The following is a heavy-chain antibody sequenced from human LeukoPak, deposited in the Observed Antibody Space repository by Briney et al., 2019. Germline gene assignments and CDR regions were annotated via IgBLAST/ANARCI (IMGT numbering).Heavy chain of an antibody. Sequence: HAGGSLRPSCAASGFTFSSYAMSWVRQAPGKGLEWVSAISGSGGSTYYADSVKGRFTISRDNSKNTLYLQMNSLRAEDTAVYYCAKQLRFPISHFDYWGRGTLVTVSS. CDR3: AKQLRFPISHFDY. J-gene: IGHJ4*02. CDR1: GFTFSSYA. V-gene: IGHV3-23*01. CDR2: ISGSGGST. D-gene: IGHD5-12*01.